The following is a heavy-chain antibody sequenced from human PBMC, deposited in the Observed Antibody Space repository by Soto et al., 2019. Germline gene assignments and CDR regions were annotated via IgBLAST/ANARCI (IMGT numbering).Heavy chain of an antibody. CDR1: VHSIRSGGVC. CDR3: GRGRLVPPVNFDY. Sequence: DSLSLTGAAGVHSIRSGGVCRSWIRQPPGKGLECIGYIYHSGTSFYNPSLKSRVTISVDGSKNQFSLKVKSVTAADTAVYYCGRGRLVPPVNFDYSCLGTLVTV. V-gene: IGHV4-30-2*01. J-gene: IGHJ4*02. D-gene: IGHD3-16*01. CDR2: IYHSGTS.